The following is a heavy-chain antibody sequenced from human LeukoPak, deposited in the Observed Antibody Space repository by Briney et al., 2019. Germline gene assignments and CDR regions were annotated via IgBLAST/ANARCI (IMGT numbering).Heavy chain of an antibody. Sequence: PGRSLRLSCAASGFTFDDYAMHWVRQAPGKGLEWVSGISSSSSYIYYADSVKGRFTISRDNAKNSLYLQMNSLRAEDTAVYYCARFSGGAARHFDYWGQGTLVTVSS. CDR2: ISSSSSYI. D-gene: IGHD6-6*01. CDR3: ARFSGGAARHFDY. CDR1: GFTFDDYA. J-gene: IGHJ4*02. V-gene: IGHV3-21*01.